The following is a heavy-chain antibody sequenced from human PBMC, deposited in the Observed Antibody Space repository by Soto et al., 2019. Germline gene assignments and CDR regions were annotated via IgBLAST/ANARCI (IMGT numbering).Heavy chain of an antibody. J-gene: IGHJ6*02. Sequence: GGSLRLSCAASGFTFSSYCMHWVRQAPGKGLEWVAVISYDGSNKYYADSVKGRFTISRDNSKNTLYLQMNSLRAEDTAVYYCAKDAGYSGYDYYYHYGMDVWGQGTTVTVSS. D-gene: IGHD5-12*01. CDR2: ISYDGSNK. CDR3: AKDAGYSGYDYYYHYGMDV. CDR1: GFTFSSYC. V-gene: IGHV3-30*18.